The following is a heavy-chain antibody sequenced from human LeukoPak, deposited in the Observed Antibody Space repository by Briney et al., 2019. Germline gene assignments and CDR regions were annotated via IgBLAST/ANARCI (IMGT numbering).Heavy chain of an antibody. D-gene: IGHD5-24*01. CDR3: VKDDGWVQYAN. CDR1: GFTFSDYY. V-gene: IGHV3-23*01. J-gene: IGHJ4*02. Sequence: PGGSLRLSCAASGFTFSDYYMSWIRQAPGKGLEWVSGIRTDGVTTYYADSVKGRFIISRDNSKNTVYLQMNSLSAGDAAVYYCVKDDGWVQYANWGQGTLVTVSS. CDR2: IRTDGVTT.